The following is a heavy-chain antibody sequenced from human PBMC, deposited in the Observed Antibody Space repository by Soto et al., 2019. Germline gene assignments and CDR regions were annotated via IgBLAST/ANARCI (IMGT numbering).Heavy chain of an antibody. CDR1: GFTFSDYY. CDR2: ISKSGSII. V-gene: IGHV3-11*01. D-gene: IGHD3-16*01. J-gene: IGHJ5*02. Sequence: GGSLRLSCAASGFTFSDYYMSWLRQPPGKGLEWVSYISKSGSIIHFADSVKGRFAISRDNAKNTLYLQMSSLRAEDTALYYCARDLSPYSDYYDESTSETWFDPWGQGTLVTVSS. CDR3: ARDLSPYSDYYDESTSETWFDP.